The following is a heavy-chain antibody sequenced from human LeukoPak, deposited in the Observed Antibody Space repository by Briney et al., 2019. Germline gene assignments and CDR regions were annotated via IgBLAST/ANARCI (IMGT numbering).Heavy chain of an antibody. CDR3: ARGFRRAVQLIRAKYYFDY. CDR2: MNPNSGNT. CDR1: GGTFSSYA. J-gene: IGHJ4*02. V-gene: IGHV1-8*02. Sequence: GASVKVSCKASGGTFSSYAISWVRQATGQGRDWMGWMNPNSGNTGYEQKFQGRVTMTRNVSISTAYMELSSLRSEDTAVYYCARGFRRAVQLIRAKYYFDYWGQGTLVTVSS. D-gene: IGHD1-1*01.